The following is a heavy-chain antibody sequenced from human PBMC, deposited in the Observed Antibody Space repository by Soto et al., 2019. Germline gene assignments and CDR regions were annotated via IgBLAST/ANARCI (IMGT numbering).Heavy chain of an antibody. CDR3: AREVTIFGVAPLGPYYYYGMDV. CDR1: GFTFSSYG. CDR2: KWYDGSNK. J-gene: IGHJ6*02. V-gene: IGHV3-33*01. Sequence: PGGSLRLSCAASGFTFSSYGMHWVRQAPGKGLEWVAVKWYDGSNKYYADSVKGRFTISRDNSKNTLYLQMNSLRAEDTAVYYCAREVTIFGVAPLGPYYYYGMDVWGQGTTVTVS. D-gene: IGHD3-3*01.